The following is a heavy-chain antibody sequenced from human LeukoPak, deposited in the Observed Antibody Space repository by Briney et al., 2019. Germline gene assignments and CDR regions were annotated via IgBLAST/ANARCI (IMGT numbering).Heavy chain of an antibody. CDR2: ISRDGSDK. J-gene: IGHJ4*02. CDR3: ARDYLSSGWYVASYDY. D-gene: IGHD6-19*01. Sequence: PGGSLRLSCAASGFLFSSYAMDWVRQSPGKGLEWVAVISRDGSDKYYADSVKGRFTISRDNSKNTVYLEISNLRVEDTAVYYCARDYLSSGWYVASYDYWGRGTLVIVSS. CDR1: GFLFSSYA. V-gene: IGHV3-30*04.